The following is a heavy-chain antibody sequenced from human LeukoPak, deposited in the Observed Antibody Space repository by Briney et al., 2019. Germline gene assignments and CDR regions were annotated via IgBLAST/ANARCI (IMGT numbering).Heavy chain of an antibody. CDR1: GYTFTSYD. V-gene: IGHV1-8*01. J-gene: IGHJ3*02. D-gene: IGHD3-10*01. CDR2: MNPNSGNT. CDR3: ARVNTYYYGSGVSRAFHM. Sequence: ASVKVSCKASGYTFTSYDINWVRQATGQGLEWMGWMNPNSGNTGYAQKFQGSVIMTRNISTATAYMELSSLKSEDTAAYYCARVNTYYYGSGVSRAFHMWGQGTMVTVSS.